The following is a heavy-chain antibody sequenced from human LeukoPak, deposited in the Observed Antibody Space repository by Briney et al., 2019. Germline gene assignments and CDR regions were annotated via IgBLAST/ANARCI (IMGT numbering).Heavy chain of an antibody. CDR2: ISHDGSNK. Sequence: GGSLRLSCAASGFIFSIYPMHWVRQAPGKGLEWVAFISHDGSNKNYADSVTGRFTISRDNSKKTLDLQMNSLRDGDTAVYYCARLGYCSGGSCYAPGQWGQGTLVTVSS. J-gene: IGHJ4*02. CDR1: GFIFSIYP. D-gene: IGHD2-15*01. CDR3: ARLGYCSGGSCYAPGQ. V-gene: IGHV3-30-3*01.